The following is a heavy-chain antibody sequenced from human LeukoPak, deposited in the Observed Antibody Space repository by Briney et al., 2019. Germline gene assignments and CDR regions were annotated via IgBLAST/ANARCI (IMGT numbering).Heavy chain of an antibody. Sequence: SVKVSCKASEATFTSLLTSGVRRAPGQGLEWMGRIIPILGIANYAQKFQGRVTITADKSTSTAYMELSSLRSEDTAVYYCARGTAASSYWGQGTLVTVSS. J-gene: IGHJ4*02. CDR2: IIPILGIA. CDR1: EATFTSLL. V-gene: IGHV1-69*04. D-gene: IGHD6-13*01. CDR3: ARGTAASSY.